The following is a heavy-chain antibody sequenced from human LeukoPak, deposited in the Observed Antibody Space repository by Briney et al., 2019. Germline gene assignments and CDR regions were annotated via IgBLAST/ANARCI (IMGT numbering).Heavy chain of an antibody. CDR3: AAPYTPSGIYNSYFDL. CDR1: GGSINSGSYH. V-gene: IGHV4-39*01. D-gene: IGHD2-2*02. Sequence: SETLSLTCTVSGGSINSGSYHWGWLRQPPGKGLEWIGSIYYTGKTYYNPSLKSRATMSVDTSKNHFSLTLSSVTAADPAVYYCAAPYTPSGIYNSYFDLWGRGTLVTVSS. CDR2: IYYTGKT. J-gene: IGHJ2*01.